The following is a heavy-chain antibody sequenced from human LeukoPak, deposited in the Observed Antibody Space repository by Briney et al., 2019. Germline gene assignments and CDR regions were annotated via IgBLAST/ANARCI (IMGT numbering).Heavy chain of an antibody. CDR1: GYSFTTYW. Sequence: GESLKISCKVSGYSFTTYWIGWMRQMPGKGLEWMGIIYPGDSDTRYSPSFQGQVTISADKSISTAYLQWSSLKASDTAMYYCARERGASRIRHDAFDIWGQGTMVTVSS. J-gene: IGHJ3*02. D-gene: IGHD2-21*01. CDR3: ARERGASRIRHDAFDI. CDR2: IYPGDSDT. V-gene: IGHV5-51*01.